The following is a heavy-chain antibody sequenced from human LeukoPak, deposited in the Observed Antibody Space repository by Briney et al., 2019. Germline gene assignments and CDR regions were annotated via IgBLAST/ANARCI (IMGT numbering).Heavy chain of an antibody. J-gene: IGHJ4*02. V-gene: IGHV3-53*01. Sequence: GGSLRLSCAASGFTVSSNYMSWVRQAPGKGLEWVSVIYSGGSTYYADSVKGRFTISRDNAKNSLYLQMNSLRAEDTAVYYCARDEYSSSYFDYWGQGTLVTVSS. CDR1: GFTVSSNY. D-gene: IGHD6-6*01. CDR2: IYSGGST. CDR3: ARDEYSSSYFDY.